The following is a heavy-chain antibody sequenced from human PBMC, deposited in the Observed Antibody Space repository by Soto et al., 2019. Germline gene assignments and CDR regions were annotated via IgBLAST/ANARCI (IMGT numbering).Heavy chain of an antibody. Sequence: QVTLKESGPVLVKPTETLTLTCTVSGFSLRNAGMGVSWIRQPPGKALEWLAPIFSHDGKYYSSSLNNRLTISKDHSKSQVALTLSHVDPVDIATYYCAGAEDPYAVDYWGPGNLVSVSS. D-gene: IGHD3-16*01. CDR2: IFSHDGK. V-gene: IGHV2-26*01. J-gene: IGHJ4*02. CDR3: AGAEDPYAVDY. CDR1: GFSLRNAGMG.